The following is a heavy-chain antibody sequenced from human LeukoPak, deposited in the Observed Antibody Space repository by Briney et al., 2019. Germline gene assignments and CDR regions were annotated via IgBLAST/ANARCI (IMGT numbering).Heavy chain of an antibody. J-gene: IGHJ4*02. Sequence: SVKVSCKASGFTFTSSAVQWVRQARGQRLEWIGWIVVGSGNTNYAQKFQERVTITRDMSTSTAYMELSSLRSEDTAVYDCAAEPFGTYYGFDNWGQGTLVTVSS. CDR1: GFTFTSSA. CDR3: AAEPFGTYYGFDN. V-gene: IGHV1-58*01. D-gene: IGHD1-26*01. CDR2: IVVGSGNT.